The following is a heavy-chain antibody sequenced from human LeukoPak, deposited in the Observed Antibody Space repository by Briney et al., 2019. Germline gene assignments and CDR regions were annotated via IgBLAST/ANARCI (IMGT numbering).Heavy chain of an antibody. D-gene: IGHD1-26*01. CDR2: IKGVNGDT. CDR1: GHTFTSYS. Sequence: ASVKVSCKASGHTFTSYSIHWVRQAPGQRLEWMGWIKGVNGDTKYSQRLQGRVAMTSDTSASTAFMELSTLTSEDTAVYYCARWDVDRAFDIWGQGTMVTVSP. J-gene: IGHJ3*02. V-gene: IGHV1-3*01. CDR3: ARWDVDRAFDI.